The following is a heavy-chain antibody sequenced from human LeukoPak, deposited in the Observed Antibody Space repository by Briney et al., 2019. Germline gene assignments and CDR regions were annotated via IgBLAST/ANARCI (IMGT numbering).Heavy chain of an antibody. D-gene: IGHD3-9*01. Sequence: PGGSLRLSCAASGFTFSNYWMSWVRQAPGKGLEWVANIMQDGSEKYYVDSVKGRFTISRDNSKNTLYLQMNSLRAEDTAVYYCVKWGDYDILTNYYVPDYWGQGSLVTVSS. J-gene: IGHJ4*02. CDR2: IMQDGSEK. CDR3: VKWGDYDILTNYYVPDY. V-gene: IGHV3-7*03. CDR1: GFTFSNYW.